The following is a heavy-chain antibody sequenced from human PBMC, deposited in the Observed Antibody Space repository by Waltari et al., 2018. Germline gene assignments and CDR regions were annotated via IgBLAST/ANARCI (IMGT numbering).Heavy chain of an antibody. D-gene: IGHD2-2*01. CDR1: GGSISTYY. Sequence: QVQLRESGPGLVTPSETLSLTCSVSGGSISTYYWGWIRQPPGRGLEWIGYVHKSRTTNYNPSLKSPVTTSVDTSKNPFSLSLSSVTAADTAVYYCARYCITVGCYFFEYWGLGTLVTVSS. J-gene: IGHJ4*02. CDR2: VHKSRTT. V-gene: IGHV4-59*01. CDR3: ARYCITVGCYFFEY.